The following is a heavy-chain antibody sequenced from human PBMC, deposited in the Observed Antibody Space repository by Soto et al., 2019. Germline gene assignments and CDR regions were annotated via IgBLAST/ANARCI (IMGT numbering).Heavy chain of an antibody. V-gene: IGHV3-23*01. CDR2: ISGSGGST. D-gene: IGHD3-16*01. J-gene: IGHJ3*02. CDR1: GFTFSSYA. Sequence: GGSLRLSCAASGFTFSSYAMSWVRQAPGKGLEWVSAISGSGGSTYYADSVKGRFTISRDNSKNTLYLQMNSLRAEDTAVYYCASFPGGGGPRAGAFDIWGQGTMVTVSS. CDR3: ASFPGGGGPRAGAFDI.